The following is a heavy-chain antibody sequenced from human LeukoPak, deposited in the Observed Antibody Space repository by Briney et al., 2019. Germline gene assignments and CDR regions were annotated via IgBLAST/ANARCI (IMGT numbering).Heavy chain of an antibody. D-gene: IGHD6-19*01. CDR1: GYTFTSYD. CDR3: ARDTGAHKYSSGWPFDY. J-gene: IGHJ4*02. Sequence: GASVTVSCKASGYTFTSYDISWVRQATGQGLEWMGWMNPNSGNTGYAQKFQGRVTMTTDTSTSTAYMELRSLRSDDTAVYYCARDTGAHKYSSGWPFDYWGQGTLVTVSS. CDR2: MNPNSGNT. V-gene: IGHV1-8*01.